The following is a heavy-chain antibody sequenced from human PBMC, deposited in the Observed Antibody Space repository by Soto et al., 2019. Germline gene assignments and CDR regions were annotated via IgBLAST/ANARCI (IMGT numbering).Heavy chain of an antibody. CDR1: GFTFSTNW. CDR3: ARGWAHFDY. D-gene: IGHD3-16*01. V-gene: IGHV3-7*04. CDR2: IKHDGSEK. Sequence: EVQLVESGGGLVQPGGSLRLSCSASGFTFSTNWMSWVGQAPGKGLEWVANIKHDGSEKYYVDSVKGRFTISRDNAKNSRYLQMDSLRGEDTAVYYRARGWAHFDYWGQGTLVTVSS. J-gene: IGHJ4*02.